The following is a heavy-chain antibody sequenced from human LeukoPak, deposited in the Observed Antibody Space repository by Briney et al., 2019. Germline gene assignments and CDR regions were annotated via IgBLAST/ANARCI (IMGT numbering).Heavy chain of an antibody. D-gene: IGHD6-13*01. V-gene: IGHV3-53*01. CDR2: IYSGGST. CDR3: AKRFRGSSGLYYFDY. CDR1: GFTVSSNY. Sequence: PGGSLRLSCAASGFTVSSNYMSWVRQAPGKGLEWVSVIYSGGSTYYADSVKGRFTISRDNSKNTLYLQMNSLRAEDTAVYYCAKRFRGSSGLYYFDYWGQGTLVTVSS. J-gene: IGHJ4*02.